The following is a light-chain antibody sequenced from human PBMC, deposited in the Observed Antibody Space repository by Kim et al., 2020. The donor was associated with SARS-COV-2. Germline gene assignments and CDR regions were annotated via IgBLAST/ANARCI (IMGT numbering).Light chain of an antibody. J-gene: IGKJ3*01. CDR2: AAS. CDR1: QSISSY. Sequence: DIQMIQSPSSLSASVGDRVTITCRASQSISSYLNWYQQKPGKAPKLLIYAASSLQSGVPSRFSGSGSGTDFTLTISSLQPEDFATYYCQQSYSTPSTFGPGTKVDIK. CDR3: QQSYSTPST. V-gene: IGKV1-39*01.